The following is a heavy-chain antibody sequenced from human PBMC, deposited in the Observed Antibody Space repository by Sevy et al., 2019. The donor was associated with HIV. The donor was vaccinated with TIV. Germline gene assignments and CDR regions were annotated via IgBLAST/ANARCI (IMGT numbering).Heavy chain of an antibody. CDR2: ISGSGGST. CDR3: ATQLDYDILTGLY. Sequence: GGSLRLSCAASGFTFSSYAMSWVRQAPGKGLEWVSAISGSGGSTYYADSVKGRFTISRDNSKNTLYLQMNSLRAEDTAVYYCATQLDYDILTGLYWGQGTLVTVSS. V-gene: IGHV3-23*01. CDR1: GFTFSSYA. J-gene: IGHJ4*02. D-gene: IGHD3-9*01.